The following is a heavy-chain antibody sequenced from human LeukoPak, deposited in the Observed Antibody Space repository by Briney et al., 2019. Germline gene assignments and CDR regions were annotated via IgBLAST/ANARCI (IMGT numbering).Heavy chain of an antibody. Sequence: SETLSLTCTVSGGSISSGSYYWSWIRQPAGKGLEWIGRIYTSGSTNYNPSLKSRVTISVDTSKNQFSLKLSSVTAADTAVYYCARYRGYSYAAGAFDIWGQGTMVTVSS. CDR1: GGSISSGSYY. CDR2: IYTSGST. D-gene: IGHD5-18*01. V-gene: IGHV4-61*02. CDR3: ARYRGYSYAAGAFDI. J-gene: IGHJ3*02.